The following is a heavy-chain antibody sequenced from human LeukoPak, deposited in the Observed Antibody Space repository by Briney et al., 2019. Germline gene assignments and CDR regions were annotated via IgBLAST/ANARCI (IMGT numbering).Heavy chain of an antibody. CDR3: ARILATVAGNYNFDY. J-gene: IGHJ4*02. Sequence: SGPALVKPTQTLTLTCTFSGFSLSTRAMCVSWIRQPPGKALEWLARIDWDDDKYYSTSLKTRLTISKDTSKTQVVLRMTNMDPLDTATYYCARILATVAGNYNFDYWGQGTPVTVSS. CDR1: GFSLSTRAMC. CDR2: IDWDDDK. D-gene: IGHD6-19*01. V-gene: IGHV2-70*11.